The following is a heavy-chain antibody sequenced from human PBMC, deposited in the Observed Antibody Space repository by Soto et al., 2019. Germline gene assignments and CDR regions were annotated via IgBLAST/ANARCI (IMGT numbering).Heavy chain of an antibody. CDR1: GYTFTSYG. Sequence: QVKLVQSGAEVKKPGASVKVSCKASGYTFTSYGISWVRQAPGQGLEWMGWISAYNGNTNYAQKLQGRVTMNKDTSTSTAYMELRRLRSDDTAVDYCAGEGRRKWRQSYYYHGMDVWGQGTTVTVSS. V-gene: IGHV1-18*01. CDR2: ISAYNGNT. D-gene: IGHD2-8*01. CDR3: AGEGRRKWRQSYYYHGMDV. J-gene: IGHJ6*02.